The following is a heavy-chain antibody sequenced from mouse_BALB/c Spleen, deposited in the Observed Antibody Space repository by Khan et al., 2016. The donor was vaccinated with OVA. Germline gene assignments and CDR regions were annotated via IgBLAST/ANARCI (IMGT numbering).Heavy chain of an antibody. V-gene: IGHV3-2*02. CDR3: ARTARIKY. CDR1: GYSITSGYG. D-gene: IGHD1-2*01. J-gene: IGHJ2*01. CDR2: ISYSGTT. Sequence: EVKLLESGPGLVKPSQSLSLTCTVTGYSITSGYGWNWIRQFPGNKLEWMGYISYSGTTNNNPSLKSRISINRDTSKNQFFLQLNSVTTEDTATYYCARTARIKYWGQGTTLTVSS.